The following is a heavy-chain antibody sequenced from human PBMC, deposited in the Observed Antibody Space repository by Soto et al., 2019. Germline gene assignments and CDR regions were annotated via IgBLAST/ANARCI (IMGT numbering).Heavy chain of an antibody. CDR1: GGSINTYF. J-gene: IGHJ4*02. CDR3: ARDAKGSSYFDY. V-gene: IGHV4-59*01. Sequence: PSETLSLTCTVSGGSINTYFWSWLRQPPGKGLEWIGYIYYSGSTNYNPSLKSRVTISLDTSKNQFSLRLSSVTAADTAVYYCARDAKGSSYFDYWGQGALVTSPQ. CDR2: IYYSGST. D-gene: IGHD2-15*01.